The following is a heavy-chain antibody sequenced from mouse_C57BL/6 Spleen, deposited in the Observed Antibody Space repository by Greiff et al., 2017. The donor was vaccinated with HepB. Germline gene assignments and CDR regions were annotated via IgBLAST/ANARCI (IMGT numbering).Heavy chain of an antibody. CDR2: FYPGSGSI. CDR1: GYTFTEYT. V-gene: IGHV1-62-2*01. Sequence: VKLQQSGAELVKPGASVKLSCKASGYTFTEYTIHWVKQRSGQGLEWIGWFYPGSGSIKYNAKFKDKATLTADKSSRTVYMELSRLTSEDSAVYFCARHRRHYYGSPYYAMDYWGQGTSVTVSS. J-gene: IGHJ4*01. CDR3: ARHRRHYYGSPYYAMDY. D-gene: IGHD1-1*01.